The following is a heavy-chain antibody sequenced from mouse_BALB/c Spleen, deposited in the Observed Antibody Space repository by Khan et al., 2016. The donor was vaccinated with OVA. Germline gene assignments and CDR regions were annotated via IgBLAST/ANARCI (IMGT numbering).Heavy chain of an antibody. CDR3: ARRGYDNYWFAY. Sequence: VQLKESGAELVRPGALVKLSCKASGFNIKDYYMNWVKQRPEQGLEWIGWIDPENGDTIYDPKFQGKATITADTSSNTAYLLLSSLTAVDTAVYYCARRGYDNYWFAYWGQGTLVTVSA. D-gene: IGHD2-1*01. J-gene: IGHJ3*01. CDR2: IDPENGDT. CDR1: GFNIKDYY. V-gene: IGHV14-1*02.